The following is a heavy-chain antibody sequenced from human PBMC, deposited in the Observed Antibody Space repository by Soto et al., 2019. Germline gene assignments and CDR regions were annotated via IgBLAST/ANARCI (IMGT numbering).Heavy chain of an antibody. CDR1: GFTFSSYG. Sequence: QVQLVESGGGVVQPGRSLRLSCAASGFTFSSYGMHWVRQAPGKGLEWVAVIWYDGSNKYYADSVKGRFTISRDNSKNTLYLQMNSLRAEDTAVYYCARDRNEAYPPMVRGVIVFSSYGMDVWGQGTTVTVSS. D-gene: IGHD3-10*01. J-gene: IGHJ6*02. V-gene: IGHV3-33*01. CDR2: IWYDGSNK. CDR3: ARDRNEAYPPMVRGVIVFSSYGMDV.